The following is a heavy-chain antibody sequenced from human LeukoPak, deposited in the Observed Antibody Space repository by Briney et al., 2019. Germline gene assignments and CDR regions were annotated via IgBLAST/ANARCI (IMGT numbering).Heavy chain of an antibody. Sequence: GGSLRLSCAASGFTFSSYAMSWVRQAPGKGLEWVSAISGPTGSWDYADSVKGRFTISRDNSKNTLFLQMNSLRAEDTAIYYCAKKVGLVSAPLYYFDVWGQGTLVTVSS. CDR1: GFTFSSYA. D-gene: IGHD5/OR15-5a*01. CDR2: ISGPTGSW. V-gene: IGHV3-23*01. CDR3: AKKVGLVSAPLYYFDV. J-gene: IGHJ4*02.